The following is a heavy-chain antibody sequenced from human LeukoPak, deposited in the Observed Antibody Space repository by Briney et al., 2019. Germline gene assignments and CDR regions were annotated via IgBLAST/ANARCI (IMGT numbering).Heavy chain of an antibody. D-gene: IGHD5-24*01. CDR1: GGSISSYY. CDR3: ARDSSGMATIPGGYYYYYYMDV. Sequence: SETLSLTCTVSGGSISSYYWSWIRQPPGKGLEWIGYIYYSGSTNYNPSLKSRVTISVDTSKNQFSLKLSSVTAADTAVYYCARDSSGMATIPGGYYYYYYMDVWGKGTTVTVFS. J-gene: IGHJ6*03. CDR2: IYYSGST. V-gene: IGHV4-59*01.